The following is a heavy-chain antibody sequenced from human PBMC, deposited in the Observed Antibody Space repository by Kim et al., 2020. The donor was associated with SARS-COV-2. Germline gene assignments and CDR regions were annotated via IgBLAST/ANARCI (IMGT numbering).Heavy chain of an antibody. Sequence: SETLSLTCAVYGGSFSGYYWSWIRQPPGKGLEWIGEINHSGSTNYNPSLKSRVTISVDTSKNQFSLKLSSVTAADTAVYYCARGRVVPAAREGWFDPWG. CDR3: ARGRVVPAAREGWFDP. CDR2: INHSGST. D-gene: IGHD2-2*01. J-gene: IGHJ5*02. V-gene: IGHV4-34*01. CDR1: GGSFSGYY.